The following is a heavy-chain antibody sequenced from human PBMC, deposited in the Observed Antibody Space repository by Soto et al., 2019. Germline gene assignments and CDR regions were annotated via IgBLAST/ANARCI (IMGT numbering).Heavy chain of an antibody. CDR3: ARGELSYYDSSGYLDY. D-gene: IGHD3-22*01. CDR1: GGSFSGYY. J-gene: IGHJ4*02. CDR2: INHSGST. Sequence: PSETLSLTCAVYGGSFSGYYWSWIRQPPGKGLEWIGEINHSGSTNYNPSLKSRVTISVDTSKNQFSLKLSSVTAADTAVYYCARGELSYYDSSGYLDYWGQGTLVTVPS. V-gene: IGHV4-34*01.